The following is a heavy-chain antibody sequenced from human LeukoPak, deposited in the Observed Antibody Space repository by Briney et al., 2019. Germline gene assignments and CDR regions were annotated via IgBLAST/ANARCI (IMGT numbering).Heavy chain of an antibody. CDR2: ISSSSSTI. CDR1: GFTFSSYA. V-gene: IGHV3-48*01. D-gene: IGHD6-13*01. J-gene: IGHJ6*03. CDR3: ARTPEAAAGSGDYYYYMDV. Sequence: GGSLRLSCAASGFTFSSYAMSWVRQAPGKGLEGVSYISSSSSTIYYADSVKGRFTISRDNAKNSLYLQMNSLRAEDTAVYYCARTPEAAAGSGDYYYYMDVWGKGTTVTVSS.